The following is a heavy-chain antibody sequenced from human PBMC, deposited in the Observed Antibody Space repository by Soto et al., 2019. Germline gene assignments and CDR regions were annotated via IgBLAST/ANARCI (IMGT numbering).Heavy chain of an antibody. CDR1: GCTFTGYY. D-gene: IGHD6-19*01. V-gene: IGHV1-2*02. CDR2: TNPNSGGT. J-gene: IGHJ6*02. Sequence: ASVKVSCKASGCTFTGYYMHWVRQAPGQGLEWMGWTNPNSGGTNYAQKFQGRVTMTRDTSISTAYMELSRLRSDDTAVYYCAREGAGTFHYYYYGMDVWGQGTTVTVSS. CDR3: AREGAGTFHYYYYGMDV.